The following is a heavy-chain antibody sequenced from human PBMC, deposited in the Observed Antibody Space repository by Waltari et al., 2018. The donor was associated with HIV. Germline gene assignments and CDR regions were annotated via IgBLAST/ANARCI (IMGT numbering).Heavy chain of an antibody. D-gene: IGHD4-17*01. Sequence: QVQLVQSGAEVKKPGSSVKVSCKTSGGTFSSTLTSYAISWVRQAPGQGLEWMGGIIPVVGTTNYAQRFQDRVTITADESTSTVYLELSSLRSEDTAVYYCARDPRDNVYGPFDYWGQGTLVTVS. V-gene: IGHV1-69*01. J-gene: IGHJ4*02. CDR1: GGTFSSTLTSYA. CDR3: ARDPRDNVYGPFDY. CDR2: IIPVVGTT.